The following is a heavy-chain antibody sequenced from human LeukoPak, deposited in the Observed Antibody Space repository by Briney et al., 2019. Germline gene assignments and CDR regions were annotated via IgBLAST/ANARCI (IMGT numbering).Heavy chain of an antibody. CDR3: AKGGAMVRGVISRWYVDL. D-gene: IGHD3-10*01. V-gene: IGHV3-23*01. J-gene: IGHJ2*01. CDR2: ISGSGGST. CDR1: GFTFSSYA. Sequence: PGGSLRLSCAASGFTFSSYAMSWVRQAPGKGLEWVSAISGSGGSTYYADSVKGRFTISRDNSKNTLYLQMNSLRAEDTAVYYCAKGGAMVRGVISRWYVDLWGRGTLVTVSS.